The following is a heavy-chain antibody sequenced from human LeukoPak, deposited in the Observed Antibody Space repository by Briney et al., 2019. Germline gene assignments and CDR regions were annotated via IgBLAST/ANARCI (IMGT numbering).Heavy chain of an antibody. J-gene: IGHJ6*03. CDR1: GGSFSGYY. V-gene: IGHV4-34*01. CDR2: INHSGST. Sequence: SETLSLTCAVYGGSFSGYYWSWIRQPPGKGLEWIGEINHSGSTNYNPSLKSRATISVDTSKNQFSLKLSSVTAADTAVYYCARGALEQWLAKYYYYMDVWGKGTTVTVSS. D-gene: IGHD6-19*01. CDR3: ARGALEQWLAKYYYYMDV.